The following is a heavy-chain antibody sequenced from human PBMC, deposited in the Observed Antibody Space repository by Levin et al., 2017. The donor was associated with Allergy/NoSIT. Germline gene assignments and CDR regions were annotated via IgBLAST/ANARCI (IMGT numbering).Heavy chain of an antibody. CDR3: AAQGYSYAYAY. Sequence: GASVKVSCKASGYTFSSYGMTWVRQAPGQGLQWMGWISGDNENIKSAEKFQGRVTMTIDTSTSTAYMELRSLTSDDTAVYYCAAQGYSYAYAYWGPGTLVPLSS. CDR1: GYTFSSYG. D-gene: IGHD5-18*01. CDR2: ISGDNENI. V-gene: IGHV1-18*01. J-gene: IGHJ4*01.